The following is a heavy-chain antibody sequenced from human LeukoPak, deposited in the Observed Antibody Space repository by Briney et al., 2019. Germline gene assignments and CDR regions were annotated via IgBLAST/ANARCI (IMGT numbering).Heavy chain of an antibody. CDR3: ARIRIRDGYNSADYFDY. D-gene: IGHD5-24*01. J-gene: IGHJ4*02. CDR2: INHSGST. CDR1: GRSFSGYY. Sequence: SESLSLTCAVYGRSFSGYYCSWIRQPPGKGLEWIGEINHSGSTNYNPSLKSRVTISVDTSKNQFSLKLSSVTAADTAVYYCARIRIRDGYNSADYFDYWGQGTLVTVSS. V-gene: IGHV4-34*01.